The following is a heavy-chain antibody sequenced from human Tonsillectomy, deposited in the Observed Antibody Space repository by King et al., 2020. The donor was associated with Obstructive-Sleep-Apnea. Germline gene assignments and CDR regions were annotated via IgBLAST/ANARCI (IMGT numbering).Heavy chain of an antibody. Sequence: EAQLVQSGGGLVQPGRSLRLSCTASGFTFGDYAMSWFRQAPGKGLEWVGFIRSKAYGGTTEYAASVKGRFTISRDDSKSIAYLQMNSLKTEDTAVYYCTRRVYYGSGGSVKFDYWGQGTLVTVSS. CDR2: IRSKAYGGTT. CDR3: TRRVYYGSGGSVKFDY. CDR1: GFTFGDYA. V-gene: IGHV3-49*03. J-gene: IGHJ4*02. D-gene: IGHD3-10*01.